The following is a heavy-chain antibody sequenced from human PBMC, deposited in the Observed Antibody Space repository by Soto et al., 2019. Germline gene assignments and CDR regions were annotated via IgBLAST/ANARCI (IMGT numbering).Heavy chain of an antibody. Sequence: QGQLVQSGGEVKKPGASVKVSCKASGYTFTSNGISWVRQAPGQVLEWMGWISGYNGDTDYAQKFQGRVTMTTDTSTSTAYREVRSLRPDDTAVYYCARDKPQQIVGYNYYYGLDVWGQGTTVTVSS. D-gene: IGHD6-6*01. J-gene: IGHJ6*02. V-gene: IGHV1-18*04. CDR1: GYTFTSNG. CDR2: ISGYNGDT. CDR3: ARDKPQQIVGYNYYYGLDV.